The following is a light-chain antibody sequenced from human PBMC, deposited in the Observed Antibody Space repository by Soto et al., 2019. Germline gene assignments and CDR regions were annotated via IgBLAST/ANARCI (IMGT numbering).Light chain of an antibody. J-gene: IGKJ4*01. CDR3: QQRSNWRALT. CDR1: QSVSSY. V-gene: IGKV3-11*01. Sequence: EIVLTQSPATLALSPGEGATLSCRASQSVSSYLAWYQQKPGQAPRLLIYDASNRATGIPARFSGSGSGTDFTLTISSLEPEDFAVYYCQQRSNWRALTFGGGTKVDIK. CDR2: DAS.